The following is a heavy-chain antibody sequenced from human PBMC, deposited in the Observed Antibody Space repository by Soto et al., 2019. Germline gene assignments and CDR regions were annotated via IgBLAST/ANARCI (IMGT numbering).Heavy chain of an antibody. V-gene: IGHV3-21*01. CDR1: GFTFSSYS. Sequence: EVQLVESGGGLVKPGGSLRLSCAASGFTFSSYSINWVRQAPGKGLEWVSSISSSSSYIYYADSVKGRYTISRDNAKNSLYLQMNSLRAEDTAVYCCARPRYCSSTSCYMGDDTDYWGQGTLVTVSS. CDR3: ARPRYCSSTSCYMGDDTDY. CDR2: ISSSSSYI. D-gene: IGHD2-2*02. J-gene: IGHJ4*02.